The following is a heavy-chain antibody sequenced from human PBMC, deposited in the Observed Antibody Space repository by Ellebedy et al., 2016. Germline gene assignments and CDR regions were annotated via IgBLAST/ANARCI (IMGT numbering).Heavy chain of an antibody. D-gene: IGHD6-6*01. CDR2: IIPIFGTA. J-gene: IGHJ3*02. Sequence: SVKVSXXASGGTFSSYAISWVRQAPGQGLEWMGGIIPIFGTANYAQKFQGRVMITADESTSTAYMELRSLRSDDTAVYYCARASGDAFDIWGQGTMVTVSS. V-gene: IGHV1-69*13. CDR3: ARASGDAFDI. CDR1: GGTFSSYA.